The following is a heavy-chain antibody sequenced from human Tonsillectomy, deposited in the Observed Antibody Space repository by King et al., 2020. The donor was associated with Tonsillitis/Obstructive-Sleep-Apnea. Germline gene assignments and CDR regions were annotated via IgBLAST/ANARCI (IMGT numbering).Heavy chain of an antibody. V-gene: IGHV4-59*01. CDR1: GGSISGYY. Sequence: VQLQESGPGLVKPSETLSLTCTVSGGSISGYYWSWIRQPPGKGLEWIGYVYYSGSTNYNPSLKSRVTISVDTSDNQFSLKLSSVTAADPAVYYCAGNFYDFWSGYTYYFDYWGQGTLVTVSS. CDR2: VYYSGST. J-gene: IGHJ4*02. D-gene: IGHD3-3*01. CDR3: AGNFYDFWSGYTYYFDY.